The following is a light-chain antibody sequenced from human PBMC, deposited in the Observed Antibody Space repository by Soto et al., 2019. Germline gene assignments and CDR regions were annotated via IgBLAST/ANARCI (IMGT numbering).Light chain of an antibody. V-gene: IGKV3-20*01. J-gene: IGKJ1*01. CDR1: QSVSFSY. CDR2: GAS. Sequence: EIVLTQSPGTLSLSPGERATLSCRASQSVSFSYLAWYQQKPGQAPRLLIYGASSRATGIPDRFSGSGSGTDFTLTISRLEPEDFALYYCQQYGTSPPWTFGQGTKVDIK. CDR3: QQYGTSPPWT.